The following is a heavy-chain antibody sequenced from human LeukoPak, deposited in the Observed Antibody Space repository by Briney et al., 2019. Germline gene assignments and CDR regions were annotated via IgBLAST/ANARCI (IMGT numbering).Heavy chain of an antibody. D-gene: IGHD3-10*01. V-gene: IGHV3-53*01. CDR1: GFTVSSNY. Sequence: GGSLRLSCAASGFTVSSNYMSWVRQAPGKGLEWVSVIYSGGSTYYADSVKGRFTISRDNSKNTLCLQMNSLRAEDTAVYYCAREGLWFGELDYWGQGTLVTVSS. CDR3: AREGLWFGELDY. J-gene: IGHJ4*02. CDR2: IYSGGST.